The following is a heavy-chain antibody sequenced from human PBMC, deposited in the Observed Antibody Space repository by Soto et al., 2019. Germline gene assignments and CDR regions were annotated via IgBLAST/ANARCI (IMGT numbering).Heavy chain of an antibody. CDR2: IKQDGSEK. V-gene: IGHV3-7*03. Sequence: PGGSLRLSCAASGFTFSSYWMSWVRQAPGKGLEWVANIKQDGSEKYYVDSVKGRFTISRDNARNSLYLQMNSLRAEDTAVYYCARDGIGKYYYYYGMDVWGQGTTVTVSS. D-gene: IGHD1-20*01. CDR3: ARDGIGKYYYYYGMDV. J-gene: IGHJ6*02. CDR1: GFTFSSYW.